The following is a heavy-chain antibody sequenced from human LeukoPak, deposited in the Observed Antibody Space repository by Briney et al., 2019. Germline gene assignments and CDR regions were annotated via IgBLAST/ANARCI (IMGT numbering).Heavy chain of an antibody. Sequence: SETLSLTCTVSGPSISSGLHYWAWIRQSPGEGLECIGSIYYTGNTKYTPYLKSPVSISVDTSKNQFSVTLSSVTAADTAVYYCARNLTEDCSRNSCSAGWFDPWGQGILVTVSS. CDR2: IYYTGNT. D-gene: IGHD2-2*01. J-gene: IGHJ5*02. V-gene: IGHV4-39*01. CDR1: GPSISSGLHY. CDR3: ARNLTEDCSRNSCSAGWFDP.